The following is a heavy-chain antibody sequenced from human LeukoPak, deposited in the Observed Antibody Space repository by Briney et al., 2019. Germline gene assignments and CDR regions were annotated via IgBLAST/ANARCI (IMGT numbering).Heavy chain of an antibody. CDR2: IYENGGTT. Sequence: GGSLRLSCVGSGFTFRSHAMSWVRQAPEKGLEFVSGIYENGGTTYYADSVKGRFSISRDNSKNTLYLQMDSLRGEDTAVYYCAKGVTYSSSLGAPATVDYWGQGTLVTVSS. D-gene: IGHD6-6*01. CDR1: GFTFRSHA. V-gene: IGHV3-23*01. J-gene: IGHJ4*02. CDR3: AKGVTYSSSLGAPATVDY.